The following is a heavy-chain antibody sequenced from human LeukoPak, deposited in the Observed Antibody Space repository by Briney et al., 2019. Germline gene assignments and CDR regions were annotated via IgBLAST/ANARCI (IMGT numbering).Heavy chain of an antibody. CDR3: ARDLAVATL. Sequence: ASVKVSCKAFVYTLTGYYIHWVRQAPGQGLEWMGWINPSSGDTNYAQKFQGRVTMTRDTSISTTYMELRRLTSDDTAVYYCARDLAVATLWGQGTLVTVSS. D-gene: IGHD6-19*01. J-gene: IGHJ4*02. CDR1: VYTLTGYY. CDR2: INPSSGDT. V-gene: IGHV1-2*02.